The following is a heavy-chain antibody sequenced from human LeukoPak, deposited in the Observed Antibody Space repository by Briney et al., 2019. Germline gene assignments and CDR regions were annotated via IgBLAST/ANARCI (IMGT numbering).Heavy chain of an antibody. CDR1: GGSISSSSYY. V-gene: IGHV4-39*01. Sequence: SETLSLTCTVSGGSISSSSYYWGWIRQPPGKGLEWIGSIYYSGSTYYNPSLKSRVTISVDTSRNQFSLKLSSVTAADTAVYYCAGPDTAADWFDPWGQGTLVTVSS. CDR3: AGPDTAADWFDP. CDR2: IYYSGST. J-gene: IGHJ5*02. D-gene: IGHD6-13*01.